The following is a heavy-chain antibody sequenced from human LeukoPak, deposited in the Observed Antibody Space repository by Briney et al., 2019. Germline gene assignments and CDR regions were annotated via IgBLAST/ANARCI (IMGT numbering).Heavy chain of an antibody. D-gene: IGHD6-6*01. CDR1: GGSISSYY. V-gene: IGHV4-59*01. Sequence: SETLSLTCTVSGGSISSYYWTWIRQPPGKGLEWIGYIYYSGSTNYNPPLKSRVTISVDTSKNQFSLRLSSVTAADTAVYYCARGGGIAARQEIIDYWGQGTLVTVSS. J-gene: IGHJ4*02. CDR3: ARGGGIAARQEIIDY. CDR2: IYYSGST.